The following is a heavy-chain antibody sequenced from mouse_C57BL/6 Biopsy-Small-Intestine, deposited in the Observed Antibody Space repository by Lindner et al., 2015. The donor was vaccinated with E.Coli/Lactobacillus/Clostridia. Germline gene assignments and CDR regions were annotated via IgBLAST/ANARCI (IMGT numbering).Heavy chain of an antibody. J-gene: IGHJ4*01. CDR2: INAGNGDT. CDR3: ARDRCAGGGCSLTGFDP. D-gene: IGHD1-1*02. Sequence: SVKVSCKASGNTFTRYTMHWLRQAPGQRLEWMGWINAGNGDTKYSQKFQGRITITRDTSASTAYMELSSLRSEDTAVYYCARDRCAGGGCSLTGFDPWGQGTLVTVSS. V-gene: IGHV1-84*02. CDR1: GNTFTRYT.